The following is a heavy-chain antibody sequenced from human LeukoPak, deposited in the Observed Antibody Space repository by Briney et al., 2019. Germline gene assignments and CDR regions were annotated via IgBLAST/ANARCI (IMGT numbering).Heavy chain of an antibody. D-gene: IGHD3/OR15-3a*01. J-gene: IGHJ3*01. CDR1: GYTFITYG. CDR3: ARDHRTFWTGHDGFDV. V-gene: IGHV1-18*01. Sequence: ASVKVSCKASGYTFITYGISWVRQAPGQGPEWMGWISNYNGNTNYAQKFQDRVTMTTDTSTSTAYMELRSLRSDDTAVYYCARDHRTFWTGHDGFDVWGQGTMVTVSS. CDR2: ISNYNGNT.